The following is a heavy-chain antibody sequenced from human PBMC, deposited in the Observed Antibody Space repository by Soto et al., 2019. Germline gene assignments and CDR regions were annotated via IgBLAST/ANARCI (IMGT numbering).Heavy chain of an antibody. Sequence: SETLSLTCTVSGGSISSGDYYWSWIRQPPGKGLGWIGYIYYSGSTYYNPSLKSRVTISVDTSKNQFSLKLSSVTAADTAVYYCARVVAARPLYFDYWGQGTLVTVSS. CDR3: ARVVAARPLYFDY. V-gene: IGHV4-30-4*01. CDR2: IYYSGST. J-gene: IGHJ4*02. D-gene: IGHD6-6*01. CDR1: GGSISSGDYY.